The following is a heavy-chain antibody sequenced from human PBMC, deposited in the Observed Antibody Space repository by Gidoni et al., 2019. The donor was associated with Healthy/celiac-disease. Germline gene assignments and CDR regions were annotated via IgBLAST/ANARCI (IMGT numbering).Heavy chain of an antibody. D-gene: IGHD6-19*01. Sequence: QVQLQQWGAGLLKPSETLSLTCAVYGGSFSGYYWSWIRQPPGKGLEWIGEINHSGSTNYNPSLKSRVTISVDTSKNQFSLKLSSVTAADTAVYYCARTATRTRLGYFDYWGQGTLVTVSS. CDR3: ARTATRTRLGYFDY. CDR1: GGSFSGYY. J-gene: IGHJ4*02. CDR2: INHSGST. V-gene: IGHV4-34*01.